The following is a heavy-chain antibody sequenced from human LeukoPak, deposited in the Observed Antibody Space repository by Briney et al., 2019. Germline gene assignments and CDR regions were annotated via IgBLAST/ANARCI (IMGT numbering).Heavy chain of an antibody. CDR1: GGSINTNY. CDR3: ARGYGSGTNWFDP. D-gene: IGHD3-10*01. J-gene: IGHJ5*02. CDR2: IYYTGST. V-gene: IGHV4-59*01. Sequence: TSETLSLTCTVSGGSINTNYWTWIRQPPGKGLEWIGYIYYTGSTTYNPSLKSRVTISVDTSNNQFSLNLSSVTAADTAVYYCARGYGSGTNWFDPWGQGTLVTVSS.